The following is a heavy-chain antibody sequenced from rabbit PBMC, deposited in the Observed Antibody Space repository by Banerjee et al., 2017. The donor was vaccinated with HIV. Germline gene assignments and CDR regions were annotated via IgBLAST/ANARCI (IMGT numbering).Heavy chain of an antibody. D-gene: IGHD4-1*01. CDR3: ARDLAGVIGWNFNL. CDR2: ISFSNSGRS. J-gene: IGHJ4*01. V-gene: IGHV1S45*01. CDR1: GFSFSNGYV. Sequence: QEQLEESGGDLGKLEGSLTLTCTACGFSFSNGYVMCWVRKSPGKGLEWISYISFSNSGRSYYASWAKGRFTISKTPSTTVTLLMPSLTAADTATYFCARDLAGVIGWNFNLWGQGTLVTVS.